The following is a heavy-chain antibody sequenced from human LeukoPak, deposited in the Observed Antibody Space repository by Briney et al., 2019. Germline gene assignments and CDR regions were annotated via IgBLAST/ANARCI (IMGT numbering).Heavy chain of an antibody. CDR3: ARDVVVVPAASNWFDP. CDR1: GGSISSGGYY. D-gene: IGHD2-2*01. V-gene: IGHV4-31*03. Sequence: SETLSLTCTVSGGSISSGGYYWSWIRQHPGKGLEWIGYIYYSGSTYYNPSLKSRVTISVDTSKNQFSLKLSSVTAADTAVYYCARDVVVVPAASNWFDPWGQGTLVTVSS. CDR2: IYYSGST. J-gene: IGHJ5*02.